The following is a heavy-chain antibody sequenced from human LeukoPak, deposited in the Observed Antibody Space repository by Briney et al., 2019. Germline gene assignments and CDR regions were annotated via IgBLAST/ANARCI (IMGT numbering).Heavy chain of an antibody. CDR2: ISYDGSNK. V-gene: IGHV3-30-3*01. CDR3: ARHYYDSSGYYPPLLSPVPDDY. Sequence: AGGSLRLSCAASGFTFSSYAMHWVRQAPGKGLEWVAVISYDGSNKYYADSVKGRFTISRDNSKNTLYLQMNSLRAEDTAVYYCARHYYDSSGYYPPLLSPVPDDYWGQGTLVTVSS. J-gene: IGHJ4*02. D-gene: IGHD3-22*01. CDR1: GFTFSSYA.